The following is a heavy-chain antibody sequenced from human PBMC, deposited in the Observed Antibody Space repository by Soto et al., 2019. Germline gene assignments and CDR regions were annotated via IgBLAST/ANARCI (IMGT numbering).Heavy chain of an antibody. J-gene: IGHJ4*02. CDR2: IGPESGAT. D-gene: IGHD1-26*01. Sequence: ASVKVSCKASGYAFTGHYIHWVRQAPEQGPEWMGEIGPESGATRYAQKFQGRVTMTRDTSITTVYMELKNLSPDDTAVYYCGRGRSGQIVVFYWGQGTPVTVSS. CDR1: GYAFTGHY. CDR3: GRGRSGQIVVFY. V-gene: IGHV1-2*02.